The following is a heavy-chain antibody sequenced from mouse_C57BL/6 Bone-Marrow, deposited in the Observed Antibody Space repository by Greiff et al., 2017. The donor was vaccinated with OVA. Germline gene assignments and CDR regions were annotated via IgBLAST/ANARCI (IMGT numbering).Heavy chain of an antibody. CDR3: ARWGGYDAGDY. J-gene: IGHJ2*01. CDR2: IYPGDGDT. CDR1: GYAFSSSW. V-gene: IGHV1-82*01. Sequence: QVQLQQSGPELVKPGASVKISCKASGYAFSSSWMNWVKQRPGKGLEWIGRIYPGDGDTNYNGKFKGKATLTADKSSSTAYMQLSSLTSEDSAVYFCARWGGYDAGDYWGQGTTLTVSS. D-gene: IGHD2-2*01.